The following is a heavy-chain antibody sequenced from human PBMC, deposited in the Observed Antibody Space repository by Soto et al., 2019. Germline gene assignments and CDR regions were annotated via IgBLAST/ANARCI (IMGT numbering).Heavy chain of an antibody. CDR1: GASFSSSRHS. CDR2: FSFSGST. D-gene: IGHD5-18*01. CDR3: ARHRIQPDLFDY. Sequence: ETLSLTGTVSGASFSSSRHSWSWIRQPPGKGLEWIGNFSFSGSTSYNPSLKGRVTISADTSKNQFSLNLSPVTPADTAVYYCARHRIQPDLFDYWGQGTLVTVSS. J-gene: IGHJ4*02. V-gene: IGHV4-61*01.